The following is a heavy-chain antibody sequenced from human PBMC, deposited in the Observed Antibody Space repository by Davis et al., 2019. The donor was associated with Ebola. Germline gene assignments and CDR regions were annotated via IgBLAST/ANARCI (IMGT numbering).Heavy chain of an antibody. D-gene: IGHD2-15*01. CDR3: ARGACSDGTCYGPDY. Sequence: PGGSLRLSCAGSGFTFSTYNMNWVRQAPGKGLEWVSGISSSSSAMYYADSVKGRFTISRDNAKNSLYLQMNSLRDEDTAVYYCARGACSDGTCYGPDYWGQGTLVTVSS. CDR1: GFTFSTYN. CDR2: ISSSSSAM. V-gene: IGHV3-48*02. J-gene: IGHJ4*02.